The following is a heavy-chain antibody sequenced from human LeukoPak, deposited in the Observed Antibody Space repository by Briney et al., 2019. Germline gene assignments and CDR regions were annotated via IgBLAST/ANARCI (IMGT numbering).Heavy chain of an antibody. CDR1: GGSISSSSYY. Sequence: SETLSLTCTVSGGSISSSSYYWGWIRQPPGKGLEWIGSMYYSGSTYYNSSLKSRVTISVDTSKNQFSLKLSSVTAADTAVYYCARGIYSSGLYYYYYMDVWGKGTTVTISS. V-gene: IGHV4-39*07. CDR3: ARGIYSSGLYYYYYMDV. CDR2: MYYSGST. J-gene: IGHJ6*03. D-gene: IGHD6-19*01.